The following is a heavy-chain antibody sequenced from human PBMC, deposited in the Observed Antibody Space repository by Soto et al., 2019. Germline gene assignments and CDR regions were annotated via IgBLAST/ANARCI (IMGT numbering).Heavy chain of an antibody. V-gene: IGHV3-23*01. CDR1: GFTFSSYA. D-gene: IGHD3-22*01. J-gene: IGHJ4*02. Sequence: EVQLLESGGGLVQPGGSLRLSCAASGFTFSSYAMSWVRQAPGKGLEWVSAISGSGGSTYYADSVKGRFTISRDNSKNTLYLQMNSLRAEDTAVYYCAKEYDSSGYYSGGYFDYWGQGTLVTVSS. CDR2: ISGSGGST. CDR3: AKEYDSSGYYSGGYFDY.